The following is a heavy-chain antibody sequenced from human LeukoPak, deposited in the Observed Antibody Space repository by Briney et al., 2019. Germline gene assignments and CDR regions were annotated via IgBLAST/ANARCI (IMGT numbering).Heavy chain of an antibody. V-gene: IGHV4-59*01. D-gene: IGHD3-16*01. J-gene: IGHJ6*03. CDR2: IYYSGST. CDR3: ARGGGGSYYYYYMDV. CDR1: GGSFSGYY. Sequence: SETLSLTCAVYGGSFSGYYWSWIRQPPGKGLEWIGYIYYSGSTNYNPSLKSRVTISVDTSKNQFSLKLSSVTAADTAVYYCARGGGGSYYYYYMDVWGKGTTVTISS.